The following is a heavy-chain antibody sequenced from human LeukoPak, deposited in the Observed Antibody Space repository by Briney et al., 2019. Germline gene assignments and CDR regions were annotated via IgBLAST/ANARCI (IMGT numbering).Heavy chain of an antibody. CDR3: AKDGDFWSGYYFHYYYMDV. J-gene: IGHJ6*03. D-gene: IGHD3-3*01. CDR1: GFTFSSYA. V-gene: IGHV3-23*01. CDR2: ISGSGGST. Sequence: PGGSLRLSCAASGFTFSSYAMSWVRQAPGKWLEWVSAISGSGGSTYYADSVKGRFTISRDNSKNTLYLQMNSLRAEDTAVYYCAKDGDFWSGYYFHYYYMDVWGKGTTVTVSS.